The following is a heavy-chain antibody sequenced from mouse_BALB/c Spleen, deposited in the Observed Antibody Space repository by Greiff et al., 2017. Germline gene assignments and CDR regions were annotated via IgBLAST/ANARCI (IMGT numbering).Heavy chain of an antibody. CDR2: ISSGGST. Sequence: EVKVVESGGGLVKPGGSLKLSCAASGFTFSSYAMSWVRQTPEKRLEWVASISSGGSTYYPDSVKGRFTISRDNARNILYLQMSSLRSEDTAMYYCARGGYAGVFDYWGQGTTLTVSS. CDR3: ARGGYAGVFDY. CDR1: GFTFSSYA. J-gene: IGHJ2*01. V-gene: IGHV5-6-5*01. D-gene: IGHD1-2*01.